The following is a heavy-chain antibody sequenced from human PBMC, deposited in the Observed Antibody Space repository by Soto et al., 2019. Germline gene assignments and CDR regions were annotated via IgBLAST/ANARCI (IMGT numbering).Heavy chain of an antibody. CDR3: ARDWKGAEGFDP. CDR1: GYTFSTYS. Sequence: QVQLVQSGAEVKKPGASVKVSRKASGYTFSTYSFSWVRQAPGQGLEWMGWIGADNGDTNYAQNFQGRVTMTTDTSTTTSYMELRSLTSDDTAVYFCARDWKGAEGFDPWGQGTLVTVSS. V-gene: IGHV1-18*01. D-gene: IGHD1-1*01. CDR2: IGADNGDT. J-gene: IGHJ5*02.